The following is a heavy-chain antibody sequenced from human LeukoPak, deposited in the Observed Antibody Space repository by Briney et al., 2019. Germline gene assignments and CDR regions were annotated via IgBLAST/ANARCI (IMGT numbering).Heavy chain of an antibody. CDR3: ARRIVATINYYYYYYMDV. J-gene: IGHJ6*03. D-gene: IGHD5-12*01. Sequence: PSETLSLTCTVSGGSISSHYWSWIRQPPGKGLEWIGYIYYSGSTNYNPSLKSRVTISVDTSKNQFSLKLSSVTAADTAVYYCARRIVATINYYYYYYMDVWGKGTTVTASS. CDR1: GGSISSHY. V-gene: IGHV4-59*11. CDR2: IYYSGST.